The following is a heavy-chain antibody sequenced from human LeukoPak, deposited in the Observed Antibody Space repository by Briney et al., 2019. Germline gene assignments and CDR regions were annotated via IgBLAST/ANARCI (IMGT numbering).Heavy chain of an antibody. CDR1: GFTFSSYW. CDR3: ASVGATGWFDP. D-gene: IGHD1-26*01. J-gene: IGHJ5*02. Sequence: GGSLRLSCAASGFTFSSYWMHWVRQAPGKGLVWVSRINSDGSSTSYADSVKGRFTISRDSAKNTLYLQMNSLRAEDTAVYYCASVGATGWFDPWGQGTLVTVSS. V-gene: IGHV3-74*01. CDR2: INSDGSST.